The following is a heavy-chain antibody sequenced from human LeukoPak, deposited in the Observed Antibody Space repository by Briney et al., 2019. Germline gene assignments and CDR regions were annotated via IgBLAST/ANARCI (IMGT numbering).Heavy chain of an antibody. CDR3: ARGRGFITMRDDY. Sequence: PGGALRLSCAASGFTFSGYPIHWVRQAPGKGLEGVAVISYDGTNKYYADSVKGRFTISRDNSKNTLYLQMNSLRAEDTAVYYCARGRGFITMRDDYWGQGTLVTVSS. CDR2: ISYDGTNK. V-gene: IGHV3-30-3*01. CDR1: GFTFSGYP. D-gene: IGHD3-10*01. J-gene: IGHJ4*02.